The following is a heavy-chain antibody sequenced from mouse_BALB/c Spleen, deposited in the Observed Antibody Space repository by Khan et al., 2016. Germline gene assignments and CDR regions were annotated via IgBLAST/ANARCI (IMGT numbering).Heavy chain of an antibody. Sequence: EVELVASGGGLVQPGGSRKLSCAASGFTFRSFGMHWVRQAPQKGLEWVAYISSGSSTIYYADTVMCRFTISRDNPKNTLFLKMTSLRSEDTAIYYCAQERAAVVPFAYWGQGTLVTVSA. CDR1: GFTFRSFG. J-gene: IGHJ3*01. V-gene: IGHV5-17*02. CDR3: AQERAAVVPFAY. CDR2: ISSGSSTI. D-gene: IGHD1-1*01.